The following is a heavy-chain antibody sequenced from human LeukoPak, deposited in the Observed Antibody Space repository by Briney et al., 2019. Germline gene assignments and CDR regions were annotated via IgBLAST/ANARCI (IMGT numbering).Heavy chain of an antibody. D-gene: IGHD3-22*01. J-gene: IGHJ3*02. CDR3: ARDRYYFDSSGFEAPDGLDT. CDR2: ILYDGSNK. V-gene: IGHV3-30*03. CDR1: GFTLSSHG. Sequence: GGSLRLSCAASGFTLSSHGMHWVRQAPGKGLEWVAVILYDGSNKYNADFATGRFTISRDQVKNTLYLQTNSLRDEDTAVYYCARDRYYFDSSGFEAPDGLDTWAQGTLFTVSS.